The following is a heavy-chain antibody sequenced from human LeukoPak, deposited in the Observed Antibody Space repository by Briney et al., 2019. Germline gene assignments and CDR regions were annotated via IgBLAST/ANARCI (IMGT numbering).Heavy chain of an antibody. CDR1: GFTFDDYA. CDR3: AKDVTYSNSHTFAV. V-gene: IGHV3-9*01. CDR2: ISWNSGGM. D-gene: IGHD4-11*01. J-gene: IGHJ3*01. Sequence: GGSLRLSCAASGFTFDDYAMHWVRQAPGKGLEWVSGISWNSGGMGYVDSVEGRFTISRDNAKNSLYLVMNTLRAEDTALYYCAKDVTYSNSHTFAVWGQGTMVTVSS.